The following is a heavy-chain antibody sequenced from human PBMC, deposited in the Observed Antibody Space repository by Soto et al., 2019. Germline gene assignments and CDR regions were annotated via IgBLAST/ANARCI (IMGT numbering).Heavy chain of an antibody. CDR3: ASHRTFWPFDY. D-gene: IGHD2-8*01. CDR2: ISYSDGS. CDR1: GGSISSRGSMSGRRFY. V-gene: IGHV4-39*01. J-gene: IGHJ4*02. Sequence: SETLSLTCTVSGGSISSRGSMSGRRFYWGWMRQPPGKGLEWIASISYSDGSFYNSSLKSRLTISVDTSKNQFSLSLRSVTAADTAVYYCASHRTFWPFDYWGQGTVVTVSS.